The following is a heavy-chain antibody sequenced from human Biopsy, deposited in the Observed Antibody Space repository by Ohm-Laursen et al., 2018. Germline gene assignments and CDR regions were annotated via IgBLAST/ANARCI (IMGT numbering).Heavy chain of an antibody. CDR2: AHHDRKA. D-gene: IGHD2-2*01. V-gene: IGHV4-34*01. CDR1: GGTYSGYY. J-gene: IGHJ5*01. Sequence: SETLSLTSAVYGGTYSGYYWSWIRQPPGKGLEWIGEAHHDRKANYNSSLKSQVTISGDMSKKQFSLRLSGVTAADTAVYYCARFIVPSLHCSNGVCPIRWFDPWGQGTLVTVFS. CDR3: ARFIVPSLHCSNGVCPIRWFDP.